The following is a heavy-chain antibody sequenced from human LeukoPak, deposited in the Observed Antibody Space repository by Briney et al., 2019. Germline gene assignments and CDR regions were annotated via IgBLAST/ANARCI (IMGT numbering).Heavy chain of an antibody. D-gene: IGHD4-17*01. CDR3: ARISLTTGSYYYYYMDV. V-gene: IGHV3-20*04. CDR2: INWNGGST. CDR1: GFTFDDYG. J-gene: IGHJ6*03. Sequence: GGSLRLSCAASGFTFDDYGMRWVRQAPGKWLEWVSGINWNGGSTGYADSVKGRFTISRDNAKTSLYLKMNSLRAEDTALYYCARISLTTGSYYYYYMDVWGKGTTVTVSS.